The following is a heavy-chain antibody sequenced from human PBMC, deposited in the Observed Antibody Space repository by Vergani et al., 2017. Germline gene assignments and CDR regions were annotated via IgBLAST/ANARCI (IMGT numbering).Heavy chain of an antibody. CDR1: GFTVSSNY. J-gene: IGHJ6*02. CDR2: ISGSGGST. D-gene: IGHD2-15*01. V-gene: IGHV3-23*04. Sequence: EVQLVESGGGLVQPGGSLRLSCAASGFTVSSNYMSWVRQAPGKGLEWVSAISGSGGSTYYADSVKGRFTISRDNSKNTLYLQMNSLRAEDTAVYYCAKALAGVYYYYYGMDVWGQGTTVTVSS. CDR3: AKALAGVYYYYYGMDV.